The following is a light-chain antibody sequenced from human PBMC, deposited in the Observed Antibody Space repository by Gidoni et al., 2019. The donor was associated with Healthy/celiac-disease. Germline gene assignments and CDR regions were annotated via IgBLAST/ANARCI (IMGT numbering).Light chain of an antibody. Sequence: DIQMTQFPFLLSAFVGDRVTITCRASQSISSYLNWYQQKPGKAPELLIYAASSLQSGVPSRFSGSGSGTDFTLTISCLQPEDFATYYCQQNYSTPITFGQGTQLEIK. CDR3: QQNYSTPIT. CDR2: AAS. V-gene: IGKV1-39*01. J-gene: IGKJ5*01. CDR1: QSISSY.